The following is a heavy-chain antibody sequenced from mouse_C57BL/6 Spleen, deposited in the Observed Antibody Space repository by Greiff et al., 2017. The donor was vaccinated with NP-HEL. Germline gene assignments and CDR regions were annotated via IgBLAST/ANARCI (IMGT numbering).Heavy chain of an antibody. CDR2: ISSGSSTI. V-gene: IGHV5-17*01. D-gene: IGHD2-4*01. J-gene: IGHJ3*01. CDR3: ASFYDYDEGFAY. Sequence: EVQVVESGGGLVKPGGSLKLSCAASGFTFSDYGMHWVRQAPEKGLEWVAYISSGSSTIYYADTVKGRFTISRDNAKNTLFLQMTSLRSEDTAMYYCASFYDYDEGFAYWGQGTLVTVSA. CDR1: GFTFSDYG.